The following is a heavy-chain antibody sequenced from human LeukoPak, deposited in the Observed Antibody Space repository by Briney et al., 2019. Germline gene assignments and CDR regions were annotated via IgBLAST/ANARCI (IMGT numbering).Heavy chain of an antibody. CDR1: GYTFTGYY. D-gene: IGHD6-13*01. CDR2: INPNSGGT. J-gene: IGHJ4*02. CDR3: ARGQQLDDYYFDY. V-gene: IGHV1-2*04. Sequence: ASVKVSCKASGYTFTGYYMHWVRQAPGQGLEWMGWINPNSGGTNYAQKFQGWVTMTRDTSISTAYMELSRLRSDDTAVYYCARGQQLDDYYFDYWGQGTLATVSS.